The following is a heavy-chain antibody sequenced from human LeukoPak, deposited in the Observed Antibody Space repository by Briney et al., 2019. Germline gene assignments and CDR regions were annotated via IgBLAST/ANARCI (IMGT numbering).Heavy chain of an antibody. J-gene: IGHJ4*02. CDR1: GGTFSSYA. Sequence: SVKVSCKASGGTFSSYAISWVRQAPGQGLEWMGRIIPILGIANYAQKFQGRVTITADKSTSTAYMELSSLRSEDTAVYYCARSPNTYCSSTSSYYSEMDYWGQGTLVTVSS. V-gene: IGHV1-69*04. D-gene: IGHD2-2*01. CDR3: ARSPNTYCSSTSSYYSEMDY. CDR2: IIPILGIA.